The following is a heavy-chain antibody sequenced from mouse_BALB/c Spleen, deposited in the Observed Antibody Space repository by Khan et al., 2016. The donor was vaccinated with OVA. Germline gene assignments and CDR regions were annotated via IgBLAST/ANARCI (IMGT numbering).Heavy chain of an antibody. V-gene: IGHV14-1*02. J-gene: IGHJ3*01. CDR1: GFNIKDYY. D-gene: IGHD2-2*01. CDR3: ARDGYAAGFAY. Sequence: VQLKESEAELVRPGALVKLSCKASGFNIKDYYMHWVKQRPEQGLVWIGRIDPENGETIYDPKFQGKASITSETSSNTAYLQLSSLTTEDTATFYGARDGYAAGFAYWGQGTLVTVSA. CDR2: IDPENGET.